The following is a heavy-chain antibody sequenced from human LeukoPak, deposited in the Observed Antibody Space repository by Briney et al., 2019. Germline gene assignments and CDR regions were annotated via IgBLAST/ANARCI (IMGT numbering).Heavy chain of an antibody. CDR3: ATKVGYEDAFDI. D-gene: IGHD5-12*01. CDR2: IYYSGST. CDR1: GGSISSSSYY. Sequence: SETLSLTCTVSGGSISSSSYYWGWIRQPPGKGLEWIGSIYYSGSTNYNPSLKSRVTISVDKSKNQFSLKLSSVTAADTAVYYCATKVGYEDAFDIWGQGTMVTVSS. V-gene: IGHV4-39*07. J-gene: IGHJ3*02.